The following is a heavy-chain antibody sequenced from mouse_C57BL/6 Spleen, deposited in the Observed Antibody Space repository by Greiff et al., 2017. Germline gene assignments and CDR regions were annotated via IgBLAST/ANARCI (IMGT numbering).Heavy chain of an antibody. D-gene: IGHD1-1*01. CDR1: GYTFTSYW. CDR3: AKEGNYYGYFDY. V-gene: IGHV1-52*01. J-gene: IGHJ2*01. Sequence: QVQLQQSGAELVRPGSPVKLSCKASGYTFTSYWMHWVKQRPIQGLEWIGNIDPSDSETHYNQKFKDKATLTVDKSSSTAYMQLSSLTSEDSAVYYCAKEGNYYGYFDYWGQGTTLTVSS. CDR2: IDPSDSET.